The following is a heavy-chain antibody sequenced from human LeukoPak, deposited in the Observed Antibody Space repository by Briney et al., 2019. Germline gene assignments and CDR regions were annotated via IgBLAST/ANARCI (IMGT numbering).Heavy chain of an antibody. Sequence: GGSLRLSCAASGFTFSSYAMSWVRQAPGKGLEWVSATSGSGGSTYYADSVKGRFTISRDNAKNSVYLQMNSLRAEDTAVYYCARDPYSSSSFDYWGPGTLVTVSS. D-gene: IGHD6-6*01. CDR1: GFTFSSYA. V-gene: IGHV3-23*01. CDR3: ARDPYSSSSFDY. CDR2: TSGSGGST. J-gene: IGHJ4*02.